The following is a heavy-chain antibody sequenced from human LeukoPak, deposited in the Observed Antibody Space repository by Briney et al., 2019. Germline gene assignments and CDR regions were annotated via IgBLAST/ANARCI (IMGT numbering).Heavy chain of an antibody. D-gene: IGHD3-22*01. J-gene: IGHJ4*02. Sequence: GGSLRLSCAASGFTVSSNYMSWVRQAPGKGLEWVSVIYSGGSTYYADSVKGRFTISRDNSKNTLYLQMNSLRAEDTAVYYCARGHDSSGYYYSFGFGSLLNWGQGTLVTVSS. V-gene: IGHV3-53*01. CDR1: GFTVSSNY. CDR2: IYSGGST. CDR3: ARGHDSSGYYYSFGFGSLLN.